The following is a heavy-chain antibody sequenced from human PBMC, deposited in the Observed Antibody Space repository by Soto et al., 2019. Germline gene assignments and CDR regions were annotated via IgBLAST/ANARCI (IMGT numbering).Heavy chain of an antibody. J-gene: IGHJ3*01. CDR2: IYNSGST. D-gene: IGHD3-10*01. V-gene: IGHV4-30-4*01. CDR3: ARGSTHRGAYGFDV. Sequence: PSETLSLTCNVSGGSFSSGAFYWSWIRQPPGKGLEWIGYIYNSGSTDYNPSLKSRLTISVDTSKNQFSLKLGSVTAADTAIYYSARGSTHRGAYGFDVWGQGPMVTV. CDR1: GGSFSSGAFY.